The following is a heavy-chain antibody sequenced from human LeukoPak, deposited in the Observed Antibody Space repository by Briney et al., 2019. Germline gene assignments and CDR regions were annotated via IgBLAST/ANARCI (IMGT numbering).Heavy chain of an antibody. Sequence: ASVKVSCKASGYTFTDYHMHWVRQAPGQGLEWMGWINPKTGGTNYAQNFQGRVTMTRDTSISTAYMELSRLRSDDTAVYYCFPGGGSYYYDTSGCYYFDYWGQGSLVTVSS. CDR3: FPGGGSYYYDTSGCYYFDY. J-gene: IGHJ4*02. D-gene: IGHD3-22*01. V-gene: IGHV1-2*02. CDR1: GYTFTDYH. CDR2: INPKTGGT.